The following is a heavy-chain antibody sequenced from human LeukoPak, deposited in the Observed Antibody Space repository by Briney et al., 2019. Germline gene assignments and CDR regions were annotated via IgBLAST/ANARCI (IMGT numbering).Heavy chain of an antibody. CDR1: GFTFSSYA. V-gene: IGHV3-23*01. Sequence: PGGSLRLSCAASGFTFSSYAMSWVRQAPGKGLEWVSAISDSGDSTFYADSMKGRFTISRDNSKNTLYLQMSSLRAEDTAVYYCAKDSYPLLGFGDLLYFDYWGQGTLVTVSS. J-gene: IGHJ4*02. D-gene: IGHD3-10*01. CDR3: AKDSYPLLGFGDLLYFDY. CDR2: ISDSGDST.